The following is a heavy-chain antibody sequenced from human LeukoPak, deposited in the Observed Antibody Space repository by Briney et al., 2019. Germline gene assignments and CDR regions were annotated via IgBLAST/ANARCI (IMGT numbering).Heavy chain of an antibody. J-gene: IGHJ4*02. CDR2: IKSKSDGGTT. V-gene: IGHV3-15*01. CDR1: GFPFVTAW. CDR3: ITGNY. Sequence: PGGSLRLSCAPSGFPFVTAWMKWVRQARGEGVEWVSRIKSKSDGGTTDYAAPVIGRFTISRDDSKDTQYLQMNSLKMEDTYVYYCITGNYWGQGTLVTVSS. D-gene: IGHD3-10*01.